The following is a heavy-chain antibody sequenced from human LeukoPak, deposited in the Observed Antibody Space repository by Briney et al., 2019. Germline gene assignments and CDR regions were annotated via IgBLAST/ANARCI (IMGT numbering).Heavy chain of an antibody. CDR1: GFTFSSYA. CDR3: ARDNIWAFDI. CDR2: ISGSGGST. Sequence: GGSLRLSCAASGFTFSSYAMSWVRQAPGKGLEWVSGISGSGGSTYYADSVKGRFTISRDDPKTSVYLQMNSLRDEDTAIYYCARDNIWAFDIWGQGTMVTVAS. V-gene: IGHV3-23*01. D-gene: IGHD2/OR15-2a*01. J-gene: IGHJ3*02.